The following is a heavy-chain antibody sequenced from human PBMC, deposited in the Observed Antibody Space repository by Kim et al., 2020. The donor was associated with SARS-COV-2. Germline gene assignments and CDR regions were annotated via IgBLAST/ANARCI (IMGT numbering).Heavy chain of an antibody. CDR2: INSDGSST. CDR3: ASSWQWLVLTYYYYGMDV. V-gene: IGHV3-74*01. J-gene: IGHJ6*02. Sequence: GGSLRLSCAASGFTFSSYWMHWVRQAPGKGLVWVSRINSDGSSTSYADSVKGRFTISRDNAKNTLYLQMNSLRAEDTAVYYCASSWQWLVLTYYYYGMDVWGQGPTVTVSS. D-gene: IGHD6-19*01. CDR1: GFTFSSYW.